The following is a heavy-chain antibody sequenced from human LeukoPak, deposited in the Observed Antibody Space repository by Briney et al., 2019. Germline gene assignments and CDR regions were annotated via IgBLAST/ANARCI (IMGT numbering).Heavy chain of an antibody. CDR3: ARDPHSSEIFGDLGN. V-gene: IGHV4-39*02. Sequence: SETLSLTCTVSGGSIISDIYFWGWIRQSPGKGLEWIGSIYYSGSTYYNPSLKSRVTISVDTSKNQFSLKLSSVTAADTAVYYCARDPHSSEIFGDLGNWGQGTLVTVSS. CDR2: IYYSGST. CDR1: GGSIISDIYF. D-gene: IGHD3-22*01. J-gene: IGHJ4*02.